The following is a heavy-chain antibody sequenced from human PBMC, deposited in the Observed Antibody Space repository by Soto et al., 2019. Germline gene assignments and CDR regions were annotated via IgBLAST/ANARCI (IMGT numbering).Heavy chain of an antibody. J-gene: IGHJ4*02. Sequence: GGSLRLSCAASGFTFSSYGMHWVRQAPGKGLEWVAVISYDGSNKYYADSVKGRFTISRDNSKNTLYLQMNSLRAEDTAVYYCAKMQTHFDYWGQGTLVTVSS. CDR3: AKMQTHFDY. V-gene: IGHV3-30*18. CDR2: ISYDGSNK. CDR1: GFTFSSYG.